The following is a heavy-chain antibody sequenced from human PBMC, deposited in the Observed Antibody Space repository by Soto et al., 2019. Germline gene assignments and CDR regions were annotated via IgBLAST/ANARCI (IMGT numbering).Heavy chain of an antibody. J-gene: IGHJ4*02. CDR2: ISPYSGYT. V-gene: IGHV1-18*01. CDR1: GYNFIKYG. D-gene: IGHD2-2*01. CDR3: TREAIVVIPAAQPSHFDS. Sequence: QVQLVQSGAEVKKPGASVKVSCKGLGYNFIKYGINWVRQAPGQGLEWMGWISPYSGYTHYAQKFQGRLTLTADTAETTAYMELRSLRSADTALYYCTREAIVVIPAAQPSHFDSWGQGTLVTVSS.